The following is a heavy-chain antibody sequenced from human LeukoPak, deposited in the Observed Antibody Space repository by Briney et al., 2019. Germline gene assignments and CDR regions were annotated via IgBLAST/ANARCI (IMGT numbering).Heavy chain of an antibody. J-gene: IGHJ4*02. V-gene: IGHV3-7*03. Sequence: GGSLRLSCSASGFTVTHYAMHWVRQAPGKGLEWVANIKQDGGEKYYVDSVKGRFTISGDNAKNALYLQMNSLRAEDTAVYYCARRYFDYWGQGTLVTVSS. CDR2: IKQDGGEK. CDR1: GFTVTHYA. CDR3: ARRYFDY.